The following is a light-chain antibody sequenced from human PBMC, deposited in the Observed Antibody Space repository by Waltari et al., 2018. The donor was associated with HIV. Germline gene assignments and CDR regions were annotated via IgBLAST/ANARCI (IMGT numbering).Light chain of an antibody. V-gene: IGLV10-54*04. J-gene: IGLJ2*01. CDR3: ATWDISLSAVV. Sequence: QAGLTQPPSVSKGMRQTATLTCTGNSNNVGNQGAAWLQQHQGHPPKLLSYRDNKRPSGISERFSASRSGNTASLTITGVQSEDEADYFCATWDISLSAVVFGGGTTLTVL. CDR1: SNNVGNQG. CDR2: RDN.